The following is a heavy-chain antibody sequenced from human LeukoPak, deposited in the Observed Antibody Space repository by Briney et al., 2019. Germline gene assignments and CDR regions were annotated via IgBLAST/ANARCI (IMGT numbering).Heavy chain of an antibody. CDR3: ARDRGTVGAWPDAFDI. D-gene: IGHD1-26*01. CDR1: GFTFSTYA. Sequence: GESLRLSCAASGFTFSTYAMHWVRQAPGKGLEWVAVIAYDGSNKYYAESVKGRFSISRDNSKNTLFLQMDSLRPEDTAVYYCARDRGTVGAWPDAFDIWGQGTMVTVSS. J-gene: IGHJ3*02. V-gene: IGHV3-30-3*01. CDR2: IAYDGSNK.